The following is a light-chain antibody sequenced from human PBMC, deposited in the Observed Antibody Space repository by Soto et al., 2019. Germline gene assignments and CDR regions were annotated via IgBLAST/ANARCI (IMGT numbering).Light chain of an antibody. Sequence: QPVLTQPPSASGTPGQRVTISCSGSSSNIGSNYVYWYQQLPGTAPKLLIYRINQRPSGVPDRFSGSKSGSSASLAISGLRSEDEADYYCATWDDSLSAYVFGTGTKLTVL. CDR3: ATWDDSLSAYV. CDR1: SSNIGSNY. V-gene: IGLV1-47*01. J-gene: IGLJ1*01. CDR2: RIN.